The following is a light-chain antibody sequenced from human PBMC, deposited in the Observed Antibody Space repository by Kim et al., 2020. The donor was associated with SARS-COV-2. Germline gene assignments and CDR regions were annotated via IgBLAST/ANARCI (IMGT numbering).Light chain of an antibody. Sequence: SYELTQPPSVSVSPGQTARITCSGDALPKQYAYWYQQKPGQAPVLVIYKDSERPSGIPERFSGSSSGTTVTLPIRGVQAEDEADYYCQSADSSGRVLGGG. J-gene: IGLJ3*02. V-gene: IGLV3-25*03. CDR2: KDS. CDR1: ALPKQY. CDR3: QSADSSGRV.